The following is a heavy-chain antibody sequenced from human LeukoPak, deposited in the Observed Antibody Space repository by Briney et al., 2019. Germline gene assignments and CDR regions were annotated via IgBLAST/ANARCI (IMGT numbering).Heavy chain of an antibody. CDR2: INPNSGGT. D-gene: IGHD4-17*01. Sequence: ASVKVSCNASGYTFTGYYMHWVRQAPGQGVERMGWINPNSGGTNYAQKFHGRVTMTRDTSISTAYMELSRLRSDDTAVYYCARGASGVYTVTTSWFDPWGQGTLVTVSS. J-gene: IGHJ5*02. CDR3: ARGASGVYTVTTSWFDP. CDR1: GYTFTGYY. V-gene: IGHV1-2*02.